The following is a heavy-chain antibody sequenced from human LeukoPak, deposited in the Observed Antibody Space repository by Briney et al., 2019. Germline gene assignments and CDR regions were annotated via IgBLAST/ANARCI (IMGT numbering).Heavy chain of an antibody. CDR3: ARLHILTGYYSFDY. J-gene: IGHJ4*02. CDR1: GFTFSSYS. CDR2: ISSSSSYI. V-gene: IGHV3-21*01. D-gene: IGHD3-9*01. Sequence: GGSLRLSCAAPGFTFSSYSMNWVRQAPGKGLEWVSSISSSSSYIYYADSVKGRFTISRDNAKNSLYLQMNSLRAEDTAVYYCARLHILTGYYSFDYWGQGTLVTVSS.